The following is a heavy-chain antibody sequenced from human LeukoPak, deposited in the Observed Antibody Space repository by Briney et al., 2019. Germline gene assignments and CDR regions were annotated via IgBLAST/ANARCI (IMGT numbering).Heavy chain of an antibody. CDR3: AKDIQLSA. CDR1: GFTVSSNH. V-gene: IGHV3-53*01. Sequence: GGSLRLSCAASGFTVSSNHMNWVRQAPGKGLEWVSLIYSGGSTYYADSVKGRFTISRDNSKNTLYLQMNSLRAEDTAIYYCAKDIQLSAWGLGTMVTVSS. D-gene: IGHD5-24*01. J-gene: IGHJ3*01. CDR2: IYSGGST.